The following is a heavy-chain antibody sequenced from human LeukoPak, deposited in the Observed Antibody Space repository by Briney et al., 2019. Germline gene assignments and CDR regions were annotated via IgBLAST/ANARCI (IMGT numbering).Heavy chain of an antibody. CDR2: ISSSGSTM. D-gene: IGHD3-3*01. CDR1: GFTFSDYY. J-gene: IGHJ6*03. Sequence: MPGGSLRLSCAASGFTFSDYYMSWIRQAPGKGLEWVSYISSSGSTMYYADSVKGRFTISRDNAKNSLYLQMNSLRAEDTAVYYCARCFWSGYHRRGSSEYYDYMDVWGKGTTVTVSS. CDR3: ARCFWSGYHRRGSSEYYDYMDV. V-gene: IGHV3-11*01.